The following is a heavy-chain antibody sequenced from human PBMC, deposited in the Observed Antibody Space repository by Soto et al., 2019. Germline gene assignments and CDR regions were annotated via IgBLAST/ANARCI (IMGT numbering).Heavy chain of an antibody. J-gene: IGHJ3*02. CDR2: IYYGGTT. CDR3: VREAAGFDI. D-gene: IGHD6-13*01. Sequence: GGSLRLSCAASGFTVSSNYMSWVRQAPGKGLEWVSVIYYGGTTYYADSVQGRFTISRDNSKNTLYLQINDLRADDTAVYYCVREAAGFDIWGQGTMVTVSS. V-gene: IGHV3-53*01. CDR1: GFTVSSNY.